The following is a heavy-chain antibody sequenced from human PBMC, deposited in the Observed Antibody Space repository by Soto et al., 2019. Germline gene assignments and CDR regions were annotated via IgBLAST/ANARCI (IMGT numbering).Heavy chain of an antibody. D-gene: IGHD6-19*01. J-gene: IGHJ4*02. Sequence: EVQLVESGGGLVQPGRSLRLSCAASGFTFDDYAMHWVRQAPGKGLEWVSGISWNSGSIGYADSVKGRFTISRDNAKNSLYLQMNSLRAEDTALYYCAKDNHHLAVAVDYWGQGTLVTVSS. CDR2: ISWNSGSI. CDR1: GFTFDDYA. CDR3: AKDNHHLAVAVDY. V-gene: IGHV3-9*01.